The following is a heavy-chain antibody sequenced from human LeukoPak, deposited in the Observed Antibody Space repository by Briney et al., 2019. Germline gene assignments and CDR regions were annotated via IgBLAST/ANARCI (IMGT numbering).Heavy chain of an antibody. CDR2: IIPIFGTA. Sequence: SLKVSCKASGGTFSSCAISWVRQAPGQGLEWMGGIIPIFGTANYAQKFQGRVTITTDESTSTAYMELSSLRSKDTAVYYCARGFEYTSSSIVPYYYYMDVWGKGTTVTVSS. V-gene: IGHV1-69*05. D-gene: IGHD6-6*01. CDR1: GGTFSSCA. CDR3: ARGFEYTSSSIVPYYYYMDV. J-gene: IGHJ6*03.